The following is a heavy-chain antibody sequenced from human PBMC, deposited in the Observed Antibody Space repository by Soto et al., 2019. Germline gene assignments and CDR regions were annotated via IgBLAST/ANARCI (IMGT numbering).Heavy chain of an antibody. CDR3: ATSPEVAVAGTQLYFDY. Sequence: SETLSLTCTVSGGSISSGGYYWSWIRQHPGKGLEWIGYIYYSGSTYYNPSLKSRVTISVDTSKNQFSLKLSSVTAADTAVYYCATSPEVAVAGTQLYFDYWGQGTLVTVSS. CDR1: GGSISSGGYY. J-gene: IGHJ4*02. V-gene: IGHV4-31*03. D-gene: IGHD6-19*01. CDR2: IYYSGST.